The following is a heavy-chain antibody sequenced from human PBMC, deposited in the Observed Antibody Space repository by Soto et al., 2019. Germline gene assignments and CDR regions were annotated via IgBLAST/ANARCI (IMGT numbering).Heavy chain of an antibody. D-gene: IGHD6-19*01. Sequence: GASVKVSFKASGGTFSSYAISWVRQAPGQGLEWMGGIIPIFGTANYAQKFQGRVTITADESTSTAYMELSSLRSEDTAVYYCARDRGRDWYRHWFDPWGQGTLVTVSS. CDR3: ARDRGRDWYRHWFDP. CDR1: GGTFSSYA. V-gene: IGHV1-69*13. J-gene: IGHJ5*02. CDR2: IIPIFGTA.